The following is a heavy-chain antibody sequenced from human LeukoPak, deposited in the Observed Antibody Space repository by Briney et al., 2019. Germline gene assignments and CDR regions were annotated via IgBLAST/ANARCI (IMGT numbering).Heavy chain of an antibody. CDR1: GFTLTTYA. J-gene: IGHJ4*02. V-gene: IGHV3-30-3*01. CDR2: ISYDGSTK. Sequence: PGRSLRLSCAASGFTLTTYAMHWVRQAPGKGLEWVTVISYDGSTKYYGDSVKGRFTISRDNANNTLYLQMNSLRAEDTAVYYCARDPSQGDSWGLGTLVTVSS. CDR3: ARDPSQGDS.